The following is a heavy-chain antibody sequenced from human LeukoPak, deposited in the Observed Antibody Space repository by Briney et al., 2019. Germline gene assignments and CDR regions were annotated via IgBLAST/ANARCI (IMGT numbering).Heavy chain of an antibody. D-gene: IGHD6-13*01. V-gene: IGHV3-30*18. J-gene: IGHJ4*02. CDR2: ISYDGSNK. CDR1: GFTFSSYG. CDR3: AKAISSSWYRGIDY. Sequence: RSLRLSCAASGFTFSSYGMHWVRQAPGKGLEWVAVISYDGSNKYYADSVKGRFPISRDNSKNTLYLQMNSLRAEDTAVYYCAKAISSSWYRGIDYWGQGTLVTVSS.